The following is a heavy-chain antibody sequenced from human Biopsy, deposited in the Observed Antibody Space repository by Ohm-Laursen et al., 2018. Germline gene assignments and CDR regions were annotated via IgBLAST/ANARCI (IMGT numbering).Heavy chain of an antibody. CDR2: VYDSGTT. CDR1: GGSISSDW. Sequence: TLSLTCTVSGGSISSDWWSWIRQTPGKGLEWIGYVYDSGTTTYNPSLRSRVTISVDTSMNQISLRLQSVTAADTAIYYCTRATNSTGWPYYYFYGMDIWGQGTTVTVSS. D-gene: IGHD2/OR15-2a*01. CDR3: TRATNSTGWPYYYFYGMDI. V-gene: IGHV4-59*01. J-gene: IGHJ6*02.